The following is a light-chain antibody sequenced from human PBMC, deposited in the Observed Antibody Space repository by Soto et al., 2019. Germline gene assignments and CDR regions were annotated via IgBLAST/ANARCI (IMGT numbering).Light chain of an antibody. J-gene: IGKJ2*01. CDR2: GAS. Sequence: EIVMTPSPGTLSVSPGDRVTLSCRASQSVRSNLAWYQQRPGQAPRLLIYGASTRTTDIPARLSGSGSATDFTLTITSLQSEDLGVYYCQQYESWPYTFGQGTKVEIK. CDR3: QQYESWPYT. V-gene: IGKV3-15*01. CDR1: QSVRSN.